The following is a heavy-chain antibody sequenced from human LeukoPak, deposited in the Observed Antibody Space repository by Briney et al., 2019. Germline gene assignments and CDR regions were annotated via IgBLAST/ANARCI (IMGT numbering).Heavy chain of an antibody. V-gene: IGHV3-7*01. CDR1: GFTFSSYL. D-gene: IGHD5/OR15-5a*01. CDR2: INQDGSEK. CDR3: ARDGHYTIYELRFDY. J-gene: IGHJ4*02. Sequence: GSLRLSCAASGFTFSSYLISLVRQAPGEGLEWVANINQDGSEKYCVDSLKGRFTISRDNAENSLYLQMNSLRAEDTGVYYCARDGHYTIYELRFDYWGQGALVTVSS.